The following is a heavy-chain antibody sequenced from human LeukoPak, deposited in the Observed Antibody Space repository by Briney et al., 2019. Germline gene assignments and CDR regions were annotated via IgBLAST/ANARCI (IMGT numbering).Heavy chain of an antibody. CDR2: IYYSGST. V-gene: IGHV4-39*01. J-gene: IGHJ4*02. D-gene: IGHD3-10*01. Sequence: SETLSLTCTVSGGSISSSSYYWGWIRQPPGKGLEWIGSIYYSGSTYYNPSLKSRVTISVDTSKNQFSLKLSSVTAADTAVYYCAKLSQGSGSYTFDYLGQGTLVTGSS. CDR1: GGSISSSSYY. CDR3: AKLSQGSGSYTFDY.